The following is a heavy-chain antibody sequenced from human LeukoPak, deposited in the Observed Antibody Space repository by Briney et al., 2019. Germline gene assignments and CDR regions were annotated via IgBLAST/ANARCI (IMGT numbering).Heavy chain of an antibody. V-gene: IGHV1-2*02. CDR2: INPNSGGT. CDR3: AREVGYSSSWYWFDP. CDR1: GYTFTGYY. Sequence: ASVTVSCKASGYTFTGYYMHWVRQAPGQGLEWMGWINPNSGGTNYAQKFQGRVTMTRDTSISTAYMELSRLRSDDTAVYYCAREVGYSSSWYWFDPWGQGTLVTVSS. J-gene: IGHJ5*02. D-gene: IGHD6-13*01.